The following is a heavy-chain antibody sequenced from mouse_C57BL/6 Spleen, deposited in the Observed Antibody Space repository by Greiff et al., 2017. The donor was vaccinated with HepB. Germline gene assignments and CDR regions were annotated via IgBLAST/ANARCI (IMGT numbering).Heavy chain of an antibody. V-gene: IGHV1-54*01. CDR2: INPGSGGT. J-gene: IGHJ4*01. CDR3: AKSLWLRRDHYYAMDY. Sequence: VQLQQSGAELVRPGTSVKVSCKASGYAFTNYLIEWVKQRPGQGLEWIGVINPGSGGTNYNEKFKGKATLTADKSSSTAYMQLSSLTSEDSAVYFCAKSLWLRRDHYYAMDYWGQGTTVTVSS. CDR1: GYAFTNYL. D-gene: IGHD2-2*01.